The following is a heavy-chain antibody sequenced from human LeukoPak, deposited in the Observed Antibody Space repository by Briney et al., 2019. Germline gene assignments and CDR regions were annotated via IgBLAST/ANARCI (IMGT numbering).Heavy chain of an antibody. D-gene: IGHD6-13*01. J-gene: IGHJ4*02. Sequence: GGSLRLSCAASGFTFSSYGMHWVRQAPGKGLEWVAFIRYDGSNKYYADSEKGRFTISRDNSKNTLYLQMNSLRAEDTAVYYCAKIAAARFYFDYWGQGTLVTVSS. CDR1: GFTFSSYG. CDR3: AKIAAARFYFDY. V-gene: IGHV3-30*02. CDR2: IRYDGSNK.